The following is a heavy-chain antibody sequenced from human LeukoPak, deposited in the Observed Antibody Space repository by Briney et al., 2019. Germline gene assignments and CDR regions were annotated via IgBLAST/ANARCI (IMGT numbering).Heavy chain of an antibody. V-gene: IGHV4-61*05. CDR1: GGSISSSSYY. Sequence: SETLSLTCTVSGGSISSSSYYWGWIRQPPGKGLEWIGYIYYSGSTNYNPSLKSRVTISVDTSKNQFSLKLSSVTAADTAVYYCARIVSTRGFGELLPDHYYFDYWGQGTLVTVSS. CDR2: IYYSGST. D-gene: IGHD3-10*01. CDR3: ARIVSTRGFGELLPDHYYFDY. J-gene: IGHJ4*02.